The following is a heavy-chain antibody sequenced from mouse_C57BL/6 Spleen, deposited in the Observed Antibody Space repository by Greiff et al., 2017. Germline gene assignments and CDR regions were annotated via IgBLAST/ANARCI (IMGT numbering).Heavy chain of an antibody. V-gene: IGHV1-80*01. CDR2: IYPGDGDT. Sequence: QVQLQQSGAELVKPGASVKISCKASGYAFSSYWMNWVKQRPGKGLEWIGQIYPGDGDTNYNGKFKGKATLTADKSSSTAYMQLSSLTSEDSAVYFCARAGPGGSYFDYWGQGTTLTVSS. J-gene: IGHJ2*01. CDR1: GYAFSSYW. CDR3: ARAGPGGSYFDY.